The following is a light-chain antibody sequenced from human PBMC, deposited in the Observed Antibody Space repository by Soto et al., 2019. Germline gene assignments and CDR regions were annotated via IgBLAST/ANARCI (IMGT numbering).Light chain of an antibody. CDR1: QSVSSSY. J-gene: IGKJ1*01. CDR2: DAS. Sequence: VLKNSLGTLSLSPGERGSLSCRASQSVSSSYLAWYQQIPGQAPRLLINDASRRATGIPDRFSGSGSGTDFTLTISRLEPEDFAVYYCQQYGSSPPTFGQGTKVDI. CDR3: QQYGSSPPT. V-gene: IGKV3-20*01.